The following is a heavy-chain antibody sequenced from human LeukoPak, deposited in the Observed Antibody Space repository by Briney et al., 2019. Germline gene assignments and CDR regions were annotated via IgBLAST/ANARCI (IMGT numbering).Heavy chain of an antibody. CDR3: ARGGANYCSSTSCFHNWFDP. CDR1: GGSISSGGYY. J-gene: IGHJ5*02. D-gene: IGHD2-2*01. V-gene: IGHV4-31*03. CDR2: IYYSGST. Sequence: SQTLSPTCTVSGGSISSGGYYWSWIRQHPGKGLEWIGYIYYSGSTYYNPSLKSRVTISVDTSKNQFSLKLSSVTAADTAVYYCARGGANYCSSTSCFHNWFDPWGQGTLVTVSS.